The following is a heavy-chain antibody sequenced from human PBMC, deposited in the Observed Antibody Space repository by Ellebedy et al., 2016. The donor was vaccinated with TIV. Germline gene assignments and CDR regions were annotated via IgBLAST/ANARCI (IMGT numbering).Heavy chain of an antibody. Sequence: PGGSLRLSCAASGFTLSSYVMSWVRQAPGKRLERVAAISSDGADICYADSVKGRFTISRDTSKNTLYLHMNSLRVEDTAIYYCAKGGFRNWFDPWGQGTLVTVSS. D-gene: IGHD1-14*01. CDR1: GFTLSSYV. CDR3: AKGGFRNWFDP. CDR2: ISSDGADI. J-gene: IGHJ5*02. V-gene: IGHV3-23*01.